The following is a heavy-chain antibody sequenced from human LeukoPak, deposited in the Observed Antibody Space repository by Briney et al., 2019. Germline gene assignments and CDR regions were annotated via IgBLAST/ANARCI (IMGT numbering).Heavy chain of an antibody. J-gene: IGHJ4*02. CDR3: ARQYCSSTSCSFDY. V-gene: IGHV3-64*01. Sequence: GGSLRLSCAASGFTFSSYAMHWVRQAPGKGLEYVSAITNNGGSTYYANSVKGRFTISRDNSKDTLYLQMGSLRAEDRAVYYCARQYCSSTSCSFDYWGQGTLVTVSS. D-gene: IGHD2-2*01. CDR2: ITNNGGST. CDR1: GFTFSSYA.